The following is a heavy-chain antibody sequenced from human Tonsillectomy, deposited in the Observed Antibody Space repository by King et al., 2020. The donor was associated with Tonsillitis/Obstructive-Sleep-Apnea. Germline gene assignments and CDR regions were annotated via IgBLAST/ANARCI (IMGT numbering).Heavy chain of an antibody. V-gene: IGHV4-34*01. CDR1: GGSFSGYY. Sequence: VQLQQWGAGLLKPSETLSLTCAVYGGSFSGYYWSWIRQPPGKGLEWIGEINHSASTNYNPSLKSRLTLSVDTSKNQFSLKLSSVTAADTAVYYCARRNPRRNDIVVVLAASHYYYYGMDVWGQGTTVTVSS. CDR2: INHSAST. D-gene: IGHD2-2*01. CDR3: ARRNPRRNDIVVVLAASHYYYYGMDV. J-gene: IGHJ6*02.